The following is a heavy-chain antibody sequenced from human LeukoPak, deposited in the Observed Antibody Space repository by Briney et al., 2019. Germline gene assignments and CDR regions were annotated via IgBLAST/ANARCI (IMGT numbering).Heavy chain of an antibody. CDR2: FDPEDGET. J-gene: IGHJ4*02. CDR1: GYTLTELS. D-gene: IGHD2-2*01. Sequence: GASVKVSCKVSGYTLTELSMHWERQAPGKGLEWMGGFDPEDGETIYAQKFQGRVTMAEDTSTDTAYMELSSLRSEDTAVYYCATELGYCSSTSCPLGYWGQGTLVTVSS. V-gene: IGHV1-24*01. CDR3: ATELGYCSSTSCPLGY.